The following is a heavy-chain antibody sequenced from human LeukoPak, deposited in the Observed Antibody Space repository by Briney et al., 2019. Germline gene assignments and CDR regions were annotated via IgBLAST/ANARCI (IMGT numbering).Heavy chain of an antibody. CDR2: IRGSGSNT. Sequence: SGGSLRLSCAASGFNFSDYNMNWVRQAPGKGLEWVSTIRGSGSNTYYADSVKGRYTISRDNSKNTLYLQMNSLRAEDTAVYFCAKAYYYDSSGYSVPSYFDYWGQGTLVTVSS. CDR3: AKAYYYDSSGYSVPSYFDY. V-gene: IGHV3-23*01. D-gene: IGHD3-22*01. J-gene: IGHJ4*02. CDR1: GFNFSDYN.